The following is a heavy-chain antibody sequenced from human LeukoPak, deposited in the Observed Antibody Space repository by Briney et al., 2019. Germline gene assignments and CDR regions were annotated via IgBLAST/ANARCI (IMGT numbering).Heavy chain of an antibody. Sequence: GGSLRLSCAASGFTVSSNYMSWVRQAPGKGLEWVSVIYSGGSTYYADSVKGRFTISRDNSKNTLYLQMNSLRAEDTAVCYCARGLYCSSTSCYPDHPSFDYWGQGTLVTVSS. V-gene: IGHV3-66*02. D-gene: IGHD2-2*01. CDR2: IYSGGST. CDR1: GFTVSSNY. CDR3: ARGLYCSSTSCYPDHPSFDY. J-gene: IGHJ4*02.